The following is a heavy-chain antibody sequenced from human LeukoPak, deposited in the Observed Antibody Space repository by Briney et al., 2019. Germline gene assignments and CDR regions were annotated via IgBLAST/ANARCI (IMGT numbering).Heavy chain of an antibody. CDR3: ASGTYSSSSGWLFDY. V-gene: IGHV6-1*01. J-gene: IGHJ4*02. D-gene: IGHD6-6*01. Sequence: SQTLSLTCAISGDSVSSNSAAWNWIRQSPSRGLEWLGRTYYRYKWYNDYAVSVKSRITINPDTSKNQFSLQLNSVTPEDTAVYYCASGTYSSSSGWLFDYWGQGTLVTVSS. CDR1: GDSVSSNSAA. CDR2: TYYRYKWYN.